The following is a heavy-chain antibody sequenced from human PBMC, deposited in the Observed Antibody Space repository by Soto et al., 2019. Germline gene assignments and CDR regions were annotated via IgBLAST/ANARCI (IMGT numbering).Heavy chain of an antibody. CDR3: ARDRSGNWNYVERLGGWFDP. CDR2: IYYSGST. Sequence: PSETLSLTCTVSGGSISIYYWSWIRHPPGKGLERIGYIYYSGSTNYNPSLKSRVTISVDTSKNQFSLKLSSVTAADTAVYYCARDRSGNWNYVERLGGWFDPWGQGTLVTVSS. V-gene: IGHV4-59*01. CDR1: GGSISIYY. J-gene: IGHJ5*02. D-gene: IGHD1-7*01.